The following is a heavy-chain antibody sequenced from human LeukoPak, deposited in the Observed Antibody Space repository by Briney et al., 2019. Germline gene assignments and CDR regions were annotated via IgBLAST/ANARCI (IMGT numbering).Heavy chain of an antibody. J-gene: IGHJ4*02. Sequence: GGSLRLSCAASGFTFSSYGMHWVRQAPGKGPEWVAFTRYDGNNKYYTDSVKGRFTVSRDNSKNTLYLQMNSLRAEDTAVYYCAKDGYSGYDGYYFDYWGQGTLVTVSP. CDR2: TRYDGNNK. D-gene: IGHD5-12*01. CDR1: GFTFSSYG. V-gene: IGHV3-30*02. CDR3: AKDGYSGYDGYYFDY.